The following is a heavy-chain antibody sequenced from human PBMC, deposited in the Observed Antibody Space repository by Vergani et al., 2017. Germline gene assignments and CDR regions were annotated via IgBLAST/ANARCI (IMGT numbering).Heavy chain of an antibody. V-gene: IGHV3-48*03. CDR2: ISSSGSTI. D-gene: IGHD3-22*01. CDR3: AKALATASKMWLLVGWGDGMDV. CDR1: GFTFSSYE. J-gene: IGHJ6*02. Sequence: EVQLAESGGGLVQPGGPLRLSCAVSGFTFSSYEMNWVGPAPGKGLEWVSSISSSGSTIYYADSVKGRFTISRDNAKNALYLQMNSLRAGDTAVYYCAKALATASKMWLLVGWGDGMDVWGRGSTVTVSS.